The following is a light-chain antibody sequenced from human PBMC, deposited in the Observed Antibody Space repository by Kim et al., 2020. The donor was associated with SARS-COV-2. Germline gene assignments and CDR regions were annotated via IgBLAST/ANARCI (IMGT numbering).Light chain of an antibody. J-gene: IGKJ2*01. V-gene: IGKV3-20*01. CDR3: LQYADLPYT. CDR2: GAS. CDR1: ESVSSGN. Sequence: EIVLTQSPGTLSLSPGQGATLSCRASESVSSGNLAWYQQKPGQAPRLLIYGASSRASGIPDRFSGGGSGTDFTLTISRLEPEDFAVYHCLQYADLPYTFGLGTKLEI.